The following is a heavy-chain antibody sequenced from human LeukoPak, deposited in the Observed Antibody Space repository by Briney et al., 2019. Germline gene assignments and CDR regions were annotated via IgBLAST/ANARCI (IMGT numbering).Heavy chain of an antibody. Sequence: GGSLRLSCAASGFTFSSYWMSWVRQAPGKGLEWVANIKQDGSEKYYVDSVKGRFTISRDNAKNSLYLQMNSLRAEDTAVYYCARDSIDSGSYRDYYYGMDVWGQGTTVTVSS. CDR3: ARDSIDSGSYRDYYYGMDV. CDR1: GFTFSSYW. CDR2: IKQDGSEK. V-gene: IGHV3-7*03. D-gene: IGHD1-26*01. J-gene: IGHJ6*02.